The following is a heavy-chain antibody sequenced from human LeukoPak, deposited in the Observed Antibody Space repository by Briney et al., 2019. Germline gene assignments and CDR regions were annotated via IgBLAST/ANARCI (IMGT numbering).Heavy chain of an antibody. CDR1: GFTFSTYW. Sequence: PGGSLRLSCAASGFTFSTYWMTWVRQAPGRGLEWVASISSDGSGKYYMDSVKGRFTISRDNAKNSLFLRMNIMRAEYTAVHYCGRVRPGDADYWGQGTLVTVSS. CDR3: GRVRPGDADY. D-gene: IGHD1-26*01. V-gene: IGHV3-7*01. CDR2: ISSDGSGK. J-gene: IGHJ4*02.